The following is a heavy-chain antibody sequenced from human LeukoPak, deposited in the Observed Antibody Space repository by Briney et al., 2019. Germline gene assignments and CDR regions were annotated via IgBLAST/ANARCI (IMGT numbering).Heavy chain of an antibody. D-gene: IGHD2-21*01. Sequence: GGSLRLSCAASGFTFSDHWIHWVRQAPGKGLVWVSRIDERGSNSMYADSVKGRFSVSRDNAKNTVNLQMNSLRAEDTGVYYCVRDEALWRLDYWGQGTLVTVSS. J-gene: IGHJ4*02. CDR3: VRDEALWRLDY. V-gene: IGHV3-74*03. CDR1: GFTFSDHW. CDR2: IDERGSNS.